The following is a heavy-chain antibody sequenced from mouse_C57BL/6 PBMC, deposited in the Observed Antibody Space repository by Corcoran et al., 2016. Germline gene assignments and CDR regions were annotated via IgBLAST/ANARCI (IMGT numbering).Heavy chain of an antibody. CDR3: ARGHLLPYFDY. V-gene: IGHV1-26*01. CDR1: GYTFTDYY. J-gene: IGHJ2*01. D-gene: IGHD1-1*01. CDR2: INPNNGGT. Sequence: EVQLQQSGPELVKPGASVKISCKASGYTFTDYYMNWVKQSHGKSLEWIGDINPNNGGTSYNQKFKGKATFTVDKSSSTAYMELRSLTSEDSAVYYCARGHLLPYFDYWGQGTTLTVSS.